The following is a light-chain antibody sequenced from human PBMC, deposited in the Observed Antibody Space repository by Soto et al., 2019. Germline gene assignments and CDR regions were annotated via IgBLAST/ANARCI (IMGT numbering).Light chain of an antibody. V-gene: IGKV3-11*01. CDR2: DAS. Sequence: EIVLTQSPATLSLSPGERATLSCRASQSVSSYLAWYQQKPGQAPRLLIYDASNRATGIPARFSGSGSGTDSTLTISSLEPEDFAVYYCQQRSNWPGLTFGGGTKVDIK. CDR1: QSVSSY. CDR3: QQRSNWPGLT. J-gene: IGKJ4*01.